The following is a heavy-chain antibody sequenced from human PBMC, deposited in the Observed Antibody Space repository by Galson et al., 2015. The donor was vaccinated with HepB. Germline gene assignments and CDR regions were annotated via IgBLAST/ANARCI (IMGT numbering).Heavy chain of an antibody. J-gene: IGHJ4*02. V-gene: IGHV3-23*01. Sequence: SLRLSCAASGFTFSAYAMRWVRQAPGEGLEWVSTIHYSGSGTYYPDSVKGRITISRDNSKNSLYLQMNSLRAEDTAVYYCVKGTGSAGIDYSDYWGQGTLVTVSS. D-gene: IGHD3-10*01. CDR2: IHYSGSGT. CDR3: VKGTGSAGIDYSDY. CDR1: GFTFSAYA.